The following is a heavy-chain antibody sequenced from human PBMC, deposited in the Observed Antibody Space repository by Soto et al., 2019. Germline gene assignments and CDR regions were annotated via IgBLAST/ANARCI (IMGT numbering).Heavy chain of an antibody. CDR1: VFSFASFA. CDR2: ISGSDGKT. Sequence: GGSLRLSCTTSVFSFASFAMTWVRQAPGKGLEWVATISGSDGKTCYADSVKGRFSISRDTSRNTLYLQMNSLRADDTAIYYCAKWSYLDYWGQGTRVTVSS. CDR3: AKWSYLDY. V-gene: IGHV3-23*01. J-gene: IGHJ4*02. D-gene: IGHD3-3*01.